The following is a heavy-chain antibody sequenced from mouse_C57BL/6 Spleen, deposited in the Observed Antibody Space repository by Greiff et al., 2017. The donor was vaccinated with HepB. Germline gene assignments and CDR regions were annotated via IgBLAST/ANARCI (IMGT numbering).Heavy chain of an antibody. Sequence: VKLVESGAELVRPGASVKLSCKASGYTFTDYYINWVKQRPGQGLEWIARIYPGSGNTYYNEKFKGKATLTAEKSSSTAYMQLSSLTSEDSAVYFCAREDWDADYWGQGTTLTVSS. D-gene: IGHD4-1*01. J-gene: IGHJ2*01. V-gene: IGHV1-76*01. CDR1: GYTFTDYY. CDR3: AREDWDADY. CDR2: IYPGSGNT.